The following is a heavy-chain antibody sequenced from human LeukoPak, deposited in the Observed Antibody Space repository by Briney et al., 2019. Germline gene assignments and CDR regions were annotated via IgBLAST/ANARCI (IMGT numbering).Heavy chain of an antibody. Sequence: KPSETLSLTCAVYGGSFSGYYWSWIRQPPGKGLEWIGEINHSGSTNYNPSLKSRVTISVDTSKNQFSRKLSSVTAADTAVYYCARATLVYYDSSGYYQTWGQGTLVTVSS. CDR2: INHSGST. D-gene: IGHD3-22*01. CDR3: ARATLVYYDSSGYYQT. CDR1: GGSFSGYY. V-gene: IGHV4-34*01. J-gene: IGHJ4*02.